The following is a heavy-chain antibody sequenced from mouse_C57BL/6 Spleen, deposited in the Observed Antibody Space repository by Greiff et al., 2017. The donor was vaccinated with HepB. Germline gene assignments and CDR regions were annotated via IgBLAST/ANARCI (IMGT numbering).Heavy chain of an antibody. D-gene: IGHD4-1*01. J-gene: IGHJ4*01. CDR3: ARNWDGYAMDY. Sequence: QVQLQQPGAELVKPGASVKMSCKASGYTFTSYWVTWVKQRPGQGLEWIGDIYPGSGSTNYNEKFKSKATLTVDTSSSTAYMQLSSLTSEDSAVYYCARNWDGYAMDYWGQGTSVTVSS. CDR1: GYTFTSYW. CDR2: IYPGSGST. V-gene: IGHV1-55*01.